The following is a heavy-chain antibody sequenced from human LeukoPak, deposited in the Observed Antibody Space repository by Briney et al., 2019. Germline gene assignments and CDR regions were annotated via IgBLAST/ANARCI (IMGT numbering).Heavy chain of an antibody. CDR2: ISLATGAP. J-gene: IGHJ5*02. D-gene: IGHD6-13*01. CDR3: ARESDSSPGEGYNWFDP. CDR1: GYTFTNYG. Sequence: ASVKVSCKASGYTFTNYGISWVRQAPGQGLEWVAWISLATGAPSYAQKFQGRVTLTTDTSTSTAYMELRSLRSDDTAVYYCARESDSSPGEGYNWFDPWGQGTLVTVSS. V-gene: IGHV1-18*01.